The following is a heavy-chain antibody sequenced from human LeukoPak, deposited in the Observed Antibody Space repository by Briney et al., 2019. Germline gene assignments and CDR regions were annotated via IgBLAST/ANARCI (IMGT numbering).Heavy chain of an antibody. V-gene: IGHV3-72*01. J-gene: IGHJ6*04. CDR1: GFTFSDHY. CDR3: ARYCSSTSCYSASPYGMDV. Sequence: PGGSLRLSCAASGFTFSDHYMDWVRQAPGKGLEWVGCSRIKANSYTTEYAASVKGRFTISRDDSKNSLYLQMSSLKTEDTAVYYCARYCSSTSCYSASPYGMDVWGKGTTVTFSS. D-gene: IGHD2-2*01. CDR2: SRIKANSYTT.